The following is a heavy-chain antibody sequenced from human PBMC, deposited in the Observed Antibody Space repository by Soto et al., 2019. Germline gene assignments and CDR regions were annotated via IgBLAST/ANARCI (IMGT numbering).Heavy chain of an antibody. CDR2: IYTSGST. CDR3: ARDPSSSSRFGNNWFDP. D-gene: IGHD6-6*01. CDR1: GGSISSYY. J-gene: IGHJ5*02. V-gene: IGHV4-4*07. Sequence: SSETLSLTCTVSGGSISSYYWSWIRQPAGKGLEWIGRIYTSGSTNYNPSLKSRVTMSVDTSKNQFSLKLSSVTAADTAVYYCARDPSSSSRFGNNWFDPWGQGTLVTVSS.